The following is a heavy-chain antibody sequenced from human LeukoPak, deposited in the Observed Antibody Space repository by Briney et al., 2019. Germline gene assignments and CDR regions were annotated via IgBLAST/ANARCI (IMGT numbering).Heavy chain of an antibody. CDR2: IYYSGST. D-gene: IGHD6-13*01. Sequence: SETLSLTCTVSGGSISSSSYYWGWIRQPPGKGLEWIGSIYYSGSTYYNPSLKSRVTISVNTSKNHFSLKLSSVTAADTAVYYCARAYSSSWPHLDYWGQGALVTVSS. V-gene: IGHV4-39*02. CDR1: GGSISSSSYY. CDR3: ARAYSSSWPHLDY. J-gene: IGHJ4*02.